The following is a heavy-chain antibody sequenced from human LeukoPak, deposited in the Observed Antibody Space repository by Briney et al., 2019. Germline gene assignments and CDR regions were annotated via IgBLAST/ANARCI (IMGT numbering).Heavy chain of an antibody. CDR1: GFTFSSYG. V-gene: IGHV3-30*02. CDR3: AKDFFGSHNEHDAFDI. Sequence: GGSLRLSCAASGFTFSSYGMHWVRQAPGKGLEWVAFIRYDGSNKYYADSVKGRFTISRDNSKNTLYLQMNSPRAEDTAVYYCAKDFFGSHNEHDAFDIWGQGTMVTVSS. CDR2: IRYDGSNK. J-gene: IGHJ3*02. D-gene: IGHD3-10*01.